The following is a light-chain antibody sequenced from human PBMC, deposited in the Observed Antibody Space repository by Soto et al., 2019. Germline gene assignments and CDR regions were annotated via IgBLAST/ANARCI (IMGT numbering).Light chain of an antibody. V-gene: IGKV1-6*01. CDR2: AAS. CDR1: QDIRNE. Sequence: AIQMTQPPSSLSAAVGDRVTITCRASQDIRNELAWYQQKPGKAPKVLIYAASNLQDGVPSRFSGSGSGTDFSLTISSLQPEDFATYYCLQDFNYPRTFGQGTKVDIK. CDR3: LQDFNYPRT. J-gene: IGKJ2*01.